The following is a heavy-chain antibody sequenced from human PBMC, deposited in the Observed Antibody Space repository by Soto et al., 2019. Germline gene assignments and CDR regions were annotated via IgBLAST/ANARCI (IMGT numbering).Heavy chain of an antibody. J-gene: IGHJ4*02. V-gene: IGHV2-5*02. CDR2: IYWDDGK. Sequence: QITLKESGPTRVKPTQTLTRTCTLSGFSLSTSGVDVGWIRQPPGKALEWLALIYWDDGKRYSPSLKSRLTITKDTSKYQVVLTMTNRDPVDTATYYCAHRSEEGSYWGQGTLVTVSS. CDR3: AHRSEEGSY. CDR1: GFSLSTSGVD.